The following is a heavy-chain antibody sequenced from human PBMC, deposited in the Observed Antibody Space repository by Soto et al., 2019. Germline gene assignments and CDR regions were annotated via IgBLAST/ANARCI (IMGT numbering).Heavy chain of an antibody. J-gene: IGHJ4*02. CDR2: INHSGST. CDR1: GGSFSGYY. Sequence: SETLSLTCAVYGGSFSGYYWSWIRQPPGKGLEWIGEINHSGSTNYNPSLKSRVTISVDTSKNQFSLKLSSVTAADTAVYYCARGKLSDYVWGSYRYHFDYWGQGTVVTVSP. V-gene: IGHV4-34*01. D-gene: IGHD3-16*02. CDR3: ARGKLSDYVWGSYRYHFDY.